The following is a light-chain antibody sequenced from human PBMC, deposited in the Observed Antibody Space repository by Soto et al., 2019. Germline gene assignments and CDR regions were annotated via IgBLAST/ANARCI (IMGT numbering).Light chain of an antibody. Sequence: QSVLTQPASVSGSPGQSITISCTGTSSDVGSYNYVSWYQQHPGKAPKLMIYEVSTRPSGVSSRCSGSKSGNTASLTISVRQAEDEADYYCSSYSSSSTVFGTWAKLTV. CDR3: SSYSSSSTV. CDR2: EVS. V-gene: IGLV2-14*01. CDR1: SSDVGSYNY. J-gene: IGLJ1*01.